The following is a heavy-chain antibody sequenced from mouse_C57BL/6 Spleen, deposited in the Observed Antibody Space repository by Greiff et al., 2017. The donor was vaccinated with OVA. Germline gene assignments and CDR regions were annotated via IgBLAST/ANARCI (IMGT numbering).Heavy chain of an antibody. CDR2: FHPYNDDT. CDR3: ARRGDYEAWFAY. CDR1: GYTFTTYP. J-gene: IGHJ3*01. V-gene: IGHV1-47*01. D-gene: IGHD2-4*01. Sequence: QVHVKQSGAELVKPGASVKMSCKASGYTFTTYPIEWMKQNHGKSLEWIGNFHPYNDDTKYNEKFKGKATLTVEKSSSTVYLELSRLTSDDSAVYYCARRGDYEAWFAYWGQGTLVTVSA.